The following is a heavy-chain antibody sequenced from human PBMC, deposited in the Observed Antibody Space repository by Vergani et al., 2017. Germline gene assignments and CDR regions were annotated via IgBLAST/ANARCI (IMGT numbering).Heavy chain of an antibody. V-gene: IGHV4-34*01. J-gene: IGHJ3*02. CDR2: INHSGST. Sequence: QVQLQQWGAGLLKPSETLSLTCAVYGGSFSGYYWSWIRQPPGKGLEWIGEINHSGSTNYNPSLKSRVTISVDTSKNQFSLKLSSVTAADTAVYYCARRSGSYYNSVVYFDIWGQGTMVTVSS. CDR1: GGSFSGYY. D-gene: IGHD3-10*01. CDR3: ARRSGSYYNSVVYFDI.